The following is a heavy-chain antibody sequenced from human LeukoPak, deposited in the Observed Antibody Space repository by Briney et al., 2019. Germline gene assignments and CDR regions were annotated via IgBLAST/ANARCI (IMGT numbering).Heavy chain of an antibody. CDR2: INHSGST. CDR3: ARPRRRYIWFDR. Sequence: SETLSLTCAVYGGSFSGYYWSWIRQPPGKGLEWIGEINHSGSTNYNPSLKSRVTISVDTSKNQFSLKLSSVTAADTAVYYCARPRRRYIWFDRWGQGTLVTVSS. V-gene: IGHV4-34*01. CDR1: GGSFSGYY. J-gene: IGHJ5*02.